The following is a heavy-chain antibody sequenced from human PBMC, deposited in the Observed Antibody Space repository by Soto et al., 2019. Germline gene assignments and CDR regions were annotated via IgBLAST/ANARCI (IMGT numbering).Heavy chain of an antibody. Sequence: QVQLVESGGGLVKPGGSLRLSCAASGFTFSDYYMSCIRQAPGKGLEWVSYISSSGSTIYYEDSVKGRLTISRDNAKNALSLQMNSLIAEDTAVYYCARTQLWSPSPFDYCGQGTLVTVSS. D-gene: IGHD5-18*01. CDR3: ARTQLWSPSPFDY. CDR1: GFTFSDYY. J-gene: IGHJ4*02. V-gene: IGHV3-11*01. CDR2: ISSSGSTI.